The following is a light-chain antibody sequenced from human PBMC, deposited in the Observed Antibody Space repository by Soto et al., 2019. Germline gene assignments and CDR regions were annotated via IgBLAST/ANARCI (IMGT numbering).Light chain of an antibody. Sequence: ESVLTQSPGTLSLSPGERATLSCRASQSVSRNYLAWYQHKPGQAPRLLIYGASSRATGIPDRFSGSGSGTDFTLTISRLEPADFAVYYCQHYGSSLSITFGQGTRLEI. CDR1: QSVSRNY. V-gene: IGKV3-20*01. CDR2: GAS. CDR3: QHYGSSLSIT. J-gene: IGKJ5*01.